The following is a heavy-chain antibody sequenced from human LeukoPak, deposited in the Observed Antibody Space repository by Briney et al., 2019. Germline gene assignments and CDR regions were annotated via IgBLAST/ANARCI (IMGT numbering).Heavy chain of an antibody. J-gene: IGHJ1*01. Sequence: SGGSLRLSCAASGFTFSDYSMNWVRQAPGKGLEWVSSISSSSSYIYYADSVKGRFTISRDNAKNSLFLQMNSLRAEDTAVYYCARVQDGSSWYEYFQHWGQGTLVTVSS. CDR2: ISSSSSYI. D-gene: IGHD6-13*01. CDR3: ARVQDGSSWYEYFQH. CDR1: GFTFSDYS. V-gene: IGHV3-21*01.